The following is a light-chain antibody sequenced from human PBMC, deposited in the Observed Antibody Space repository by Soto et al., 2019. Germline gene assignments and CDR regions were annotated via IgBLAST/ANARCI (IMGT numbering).Light chain of an antibody. V-gene: IGKV3-15*01. CDR1: QSVSSN. Sequence: EIVMTQSPATLSVSPGERATLSCRASQSVSSNLAWYRQKPGQAPRLLIYGASTRATGIPARISGSGSGTEFTLTISSLQSEDFAVYYCQQYNNWPPLTFGGGTKVEI. J-gene: IGKJ4*01. CDR2: GAS. CDR3: QQYNNWPPLT.